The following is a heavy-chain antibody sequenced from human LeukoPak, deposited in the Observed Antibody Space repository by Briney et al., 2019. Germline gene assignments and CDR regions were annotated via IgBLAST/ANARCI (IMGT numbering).Heavy chain of an antibody. V-gene: IGHV3-48*03. CDR1: GFTFSSYE. J-gene: IGHJ3*02. CDR3: ARSATVGEAFDI. D-gene: IGHD4-23*01. CDR2: ISSSGSTI. Sequence: PGGSLRLSCAASGFTFSSYEMNWVRQAPGKGLEWVSYISSSGSTIYYADSVKGRFTISRDNAKNSLYLQMNSLRAEDTAVYYCARSATVGEAFDIWGQGTMVTVSS.